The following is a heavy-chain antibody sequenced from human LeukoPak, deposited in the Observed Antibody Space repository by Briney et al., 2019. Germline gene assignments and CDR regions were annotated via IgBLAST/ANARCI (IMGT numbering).Heavy chain of an antibody. V-gene: IGHV3-7*01. J-gene: IGHJ4*02. CDR1: AFTFSGHW. CDR2: IKEDGSER. Sequence: PGGSLRLSCEGSAFTFSGHWMNWVRQTPGKGLEWVASIKEDGSERQYVDSVKGRFSISRDNDKRLLYLQMDSLRAGDTAIYYCARSTSGTFDYWGQGMLVTVSS. CDR3: ARSTSGTFDY. D-gene: IGHD6-13*01.